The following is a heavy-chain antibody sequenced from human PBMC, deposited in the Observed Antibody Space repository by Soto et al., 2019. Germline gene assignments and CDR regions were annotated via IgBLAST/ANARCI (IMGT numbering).Heavy chain of an antibody. CDR2: INPNSGGT. Sequence: ASVKVSCKASGYTFTGRYIHWVRQAPGQGLEWMGWINPNSGGTNYAQNFQGRVTMTRGTSVSTAYMEVSRRRSDDTAVYFCARVGGQYCSSPSCSYFYGMDVWGQGTTVTVSS. CDR1: GYTFTGRY. CDR3: ARVGGQYCSSPSCSYFYGMDV. D-gene: IGHD2-2*01. J-gene: IGHJ6*02. V-gene: IGHV1-2*02.